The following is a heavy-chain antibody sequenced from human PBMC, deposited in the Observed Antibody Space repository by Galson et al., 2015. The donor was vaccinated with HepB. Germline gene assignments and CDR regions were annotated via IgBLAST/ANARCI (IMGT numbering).Heavy chain of an antibody. CDR1: GFTFSSYS. Sequence: SLRLSCAASGFTFSSYSMNWVRQAPGKGLEWVSYISSSSSTIYYADSVKGRFTISRDNAKNSLYLQMNSLRDEDTAVYYCVSLSGEWAPIDYWGQGTLVTVSS. V-gene: IGHV3-48*02. CDR2: ISSSSSTI. CDR3: VSLSGEWAPIDY. D-gene: IGHD2-8*02. J-gene: IGHJ4*02.